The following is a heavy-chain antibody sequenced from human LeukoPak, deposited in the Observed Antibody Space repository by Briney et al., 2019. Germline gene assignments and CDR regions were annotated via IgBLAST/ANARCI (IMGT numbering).Heavy chain of an antibody. CDR2: ISRSSSSI. J-gene: IGHJ4*02. Sequence: GGSLRLSCAASGFTFRSSILNWVRQALGRGLEWVSSISRSSSSIYYADTVKGRFTISRDNAKNSLYLQMNSLRAADTAVYYCARAGYSSSWRERYKYYFDYWGQGTLVTVSS. D-gene: IGHD6-13*01. CDR3: ARAGYSSSWRERYKYYFDY. CDR1: GFTFRSSI. V-gene: IGHV3-21*01.